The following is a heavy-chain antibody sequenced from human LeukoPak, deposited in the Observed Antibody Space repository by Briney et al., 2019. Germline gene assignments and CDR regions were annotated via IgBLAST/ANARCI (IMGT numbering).Heavy chain of an antibody. V-gene: IGHV1-8*01. CDR3: ARDYDFWSGRDY. D-gene: IGHD3-3*01. CDR1: GYTFTSCD. J-gene: IGHJ4*02. Sequence: ASVKVSCKASGYTFTSCDINWVRQATGQGLEWMGWMNPNSGNTGYAQKFQGRVTITRNTSISTAYMELSSLRSEDTAVYYCARDYDFWSGRDYWGQGTLVTVSS. CDR2: MNPNSGNT.